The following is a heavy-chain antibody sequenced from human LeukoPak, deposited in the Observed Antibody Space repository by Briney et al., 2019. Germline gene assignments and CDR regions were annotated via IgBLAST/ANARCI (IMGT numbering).Heavy chain of an antibody. CDR1: GFTFSSYS. V-gene: IGHV3-48*04. Sequence: GGSLKLSCAASGFTFSSYSMNWVRQAPGKGLERVSYISSSSSTIYYADSVKGRFTISRDNAKNSLYLQMNSLRAEDTAVYYCARDLFSIVGAILFDYWGQGTLVTVSS. CDR2: ISSSSSTI. J-gene: IGHJ4*02. CDR3: ARDLFSIVGAILFDY. D-gene: IGHD1-26*01.